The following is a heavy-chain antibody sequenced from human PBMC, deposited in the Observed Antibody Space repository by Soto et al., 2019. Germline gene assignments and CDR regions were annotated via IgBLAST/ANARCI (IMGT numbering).Heavy chain of an antibody. J-gene: IGHJ6*04. CDR3: ARDHGYSSSWYMVESYYYYYGMDV. V-gene: IGHV3-7*01. Sequence: GGSLRLSCAASGFTFSSYWMSWVRQAPGKGLEWVANIKQDGSEKYYVDSVKGRFTISRDNAKNSLYLQMNSLRAEDTAVYYCARDHGYSSSWYMVESYYYYYGMDVWGKGTTVTVSS. CDR2: IKQDGSEK. D-gene: IGHD6-13*01. CDR1: GFTFSSYW.